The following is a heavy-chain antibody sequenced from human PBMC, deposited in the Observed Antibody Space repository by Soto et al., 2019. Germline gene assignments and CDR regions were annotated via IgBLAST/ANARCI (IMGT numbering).Heavy chain of an antibody. D-gene: IGHD6-13*01. CDR2: IYTSGST. CDR3: ARDLKGIAAAGSLYYYGMDV. V-gene: IGHV4-4*07. Sequence: TSETLSLTCTVSGGSISIYYWSWIRQPAGKGLEWIGRIYTSGSTNYNPSLKSRVTMSVDTSKNQFSLKLSSVTAADTAVYYCARDLKGIAAAGSLYYYGMDVWGQGTTVTVSS. CDR1: GGSISIYY. J-gene: IGHJ6*02.